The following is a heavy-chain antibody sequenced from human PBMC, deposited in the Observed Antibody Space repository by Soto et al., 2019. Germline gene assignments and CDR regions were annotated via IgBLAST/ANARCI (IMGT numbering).Heavy chain of an antibody. CDR3: TREVQPGVRREYDY. J-gene: IGHJ4*02. V-gene: IGHV3-23*01. CDR2: LSPGGGST. CDR1: GFSFTNFA. D-gene: IGHD1-1*01. Sequence: VQLLESGGGLVQPGGSLRLSCAASGFSFTNFAMSWVRQAPGKGLEWVSSLSPGGGSTYYADSVKGRFTISRDNAKNSLFLQMNSLRAEDTAVYFCTREVQPGVRREYDYWGQGTLVTVSS.